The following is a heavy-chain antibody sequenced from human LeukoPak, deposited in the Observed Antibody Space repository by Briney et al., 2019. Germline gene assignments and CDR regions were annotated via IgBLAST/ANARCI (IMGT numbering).Heavy chain of an antibody. V-gene: IGHV4-39*07. J-gene: IGHJ4*02. CDR3: ARGRWSTVTPSPEFDY. CDR2: INHSGST. CDR1: GGSISSSSYY. D-gene: IGHD4-11*01. Sequence: PSETLSLTCTVPGGSISSSSYYWGWIRQPPGKGLEWIGEINHSGSTNYNPSLKSRVTISVDTSKNQFSLKLSSVTAADTAVYYCARGRWSTVTPSPEFDYWGQGTLVTVSS.